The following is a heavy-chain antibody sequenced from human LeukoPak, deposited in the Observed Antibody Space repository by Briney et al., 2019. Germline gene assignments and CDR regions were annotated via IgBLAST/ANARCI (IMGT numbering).Heavy chain of an antibody. CDR2: IKQDGGEK. D-gene: IGHD3-10*01. Sequence: GGSLRLSCVASGFTFSTYWITWVRQAPGKGLECVASIKQDGGEKYFVDSMKGRFSISRDNAKNSLYLQTNSLRAEDTAIYYCARTRTDYYGSGSYYRMGYYFDYWGQGTLVTVSS. CDR3: ARTRTDYYGSGSYYRMGYYFDY. V-gene: IGHV3-7*01. CDR1: GFTFSTYW. J-gene: IGHJ4*02.